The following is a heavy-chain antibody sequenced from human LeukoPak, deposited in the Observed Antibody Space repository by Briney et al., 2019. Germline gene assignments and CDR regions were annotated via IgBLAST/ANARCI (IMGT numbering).Heavy chain of an antibody. V-gene: IGHV1-58*01. CDR2: IGVGGGNT. Sequence: GTSVKVSCKTSGFTFSRSAVQWVRQARGQGLEWIGWIGVGGGNTNYAQRVQDRVTITRDMSTRTAYMELSSLRSEDTAVYYCARSSYCGGDCYSFFDYWGQGTLVTVSS. CDR3: ARSSYCGGDCYSFFDY. D-gene: IGHD2-21*01. CDR1: GFTFSRSA. J-gene: IGHJ4*02.